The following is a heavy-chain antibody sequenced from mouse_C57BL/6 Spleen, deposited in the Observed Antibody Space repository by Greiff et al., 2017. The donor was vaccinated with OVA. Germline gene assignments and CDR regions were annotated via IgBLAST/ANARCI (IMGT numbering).Heavy chain of an antibody. V-gene: IGHV2-9*01. Sequence: VQLVESGPGLVAPSQSLSITCTVSGFSFTSYGVDWVRQPPGQGLEWLGVIWGGGGKNYNSALMSRLSISKDNSKSQFFLKMNRLQTDDTAMYYGAKRNYYGSSDGWYFDVWGTGTTVTVSS. CDR2: IWGGGGK. D-gene: IGHD1-1*01. CDR1: GFSFTSYG. J-gene: IGHJ1*03. CDR3: AKRNYYGSSDGWYFDV.